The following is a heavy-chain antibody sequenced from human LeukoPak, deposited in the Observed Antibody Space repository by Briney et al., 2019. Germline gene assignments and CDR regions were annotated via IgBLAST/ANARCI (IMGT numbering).Heavy chain of an antibody. CDR3: ARHPLNYDFWSGYRAFDY. CDR2: IYYSGST. D-gene: IGHD3-3*01. Sequence: SETLSLTCTVSGGSISSGDYYWSWIRQPPGKGLEWIGYIYYSGSTYYNPSLKSRVTISVDTSKNQFSLKLSSVTAADTAVYYCARHPLNYDFWSGYRAFDYWGQGTLVTVSS. J-gene: IGHJ4*02. CDR1: GGSISSGDYY. V-gene: IGHV4-30-4*01.